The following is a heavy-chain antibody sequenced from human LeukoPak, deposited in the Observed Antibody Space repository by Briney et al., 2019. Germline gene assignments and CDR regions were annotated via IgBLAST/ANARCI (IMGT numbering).Heavy chain of an antibody. CDR1: GFTFSSYA. Sequence: GGSLRLSCAASGFTFSSYAMTWVRQAPGKGLEWVSTVSGDATTTYTADSVQGRFSISRDNSKNTLYLQMNGLRAEDTAVYYCARGSSGWYDSASGDYWGQGTLVTVSS. CDR2: VSGDATTT. J-gene: IGHJ4*02. D-gene: IGHD6-19*01. V-gene: IGHV3-23*01. CDR3: ARGSSGWYDSASGDY.